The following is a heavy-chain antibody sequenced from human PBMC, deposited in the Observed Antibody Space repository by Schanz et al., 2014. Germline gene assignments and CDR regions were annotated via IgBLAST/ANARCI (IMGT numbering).Heavy chain of an antibody. V-gene: IGHV3-30*04. Sequence: VQVVESGGGVVQPGGSLRLSCAASGFTFNSYAFHWLRPAPGEGMEWVALISHDGTREFYTDSVKGRFTISRDSSKNTVYLQMNSLRADDTAVYHCARDLSSSSNYFDYWGQGTLVTVSS. CDR1: GFTFNSYA. J-gene: IGHJ4*02. CDR3: ARDLSSSSNYFDY. CDR2: ISHDGTRE. D-gene: IGHD6-6*01.